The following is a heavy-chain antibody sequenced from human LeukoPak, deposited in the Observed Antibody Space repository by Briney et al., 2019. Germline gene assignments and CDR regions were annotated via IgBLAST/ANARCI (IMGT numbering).Heavy chain of an antibody. D-gene: IGHD1-20*01. CDR1: GGSISSSRYY. V-gene: IGHV4-39*07. Sequence: SETLSLTCTVSGGSISSSRYYWGWIRQPPGKGLEWIGSIYYSGSTYYNPSLKSRVTISVDTSKNQFSLKLSSVTAADTAVYYCAGYHNWNFVLWGQGTLVTVSS. J-gene: IGHJ5*02. CDR2: IYYSGST. CDR3: AGYHNWNFVL.